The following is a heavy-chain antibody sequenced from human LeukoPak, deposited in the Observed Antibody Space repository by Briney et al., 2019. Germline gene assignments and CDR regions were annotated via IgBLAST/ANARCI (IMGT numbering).Heavy chain of an antibody. V-gene: IGHV3-49*03. Sequence: PGGSLRLSRTGSGFTFGDYYVNGLRQAPGKGAEWVGFIRSQDHGGTTEYAACVKGRFNISRDDSKSIASLQMNSLRTGDTALFYIAIHLHGFNLFAPWGQGTLATVSS. CDR1: GFTFGDYY. CDR3: AIHLHGFNLFAP. D-gene: IGHD2-2*02. J-gene: IGHJ5*02. CDR2: IRSQDHGGTT.